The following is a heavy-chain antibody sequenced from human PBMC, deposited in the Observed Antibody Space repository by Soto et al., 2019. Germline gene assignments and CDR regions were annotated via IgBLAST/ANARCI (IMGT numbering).Heavy chain of an antibody. V-gene: IGHV1-69*19. Sequence: QVQLVQSGAEMKKPGSSVKVSCQSSGGTFNTYAMNWVRQAPGQGPEWMGDISPMFGAANYAPKFQGRVTMTADESTATSSMHLSSLTSADAALYFCAREVHVHLPAFVSWGQGTMVSVSS. J-gene: IGHJ4*02. CDR2: ISPMFGAA. CDR1: GGTFNTYA. CDR3: AREVHVHLPAFVS. D-gene: IGHD3-16*01.